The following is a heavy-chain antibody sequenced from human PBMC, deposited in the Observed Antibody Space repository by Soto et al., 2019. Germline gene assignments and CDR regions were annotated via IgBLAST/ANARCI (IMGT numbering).Heavy chain of an antibody. V-gene: IGHV1-18*01. J-gene: IGHJ6*03. Sequence: QDQLLQSGAEVKKPGASVTVSCKASGYSFTNYGITWVRQAPGQGLEWMGWISAFNGNTHYAQKLQGRVTMTTDASTSTAYMELRSLRSDDTAVYYCARDRGVDPPVAGNTHYYYYMDVWGKGTTVTVSS. CDR3: ARDRGVDPPVAGNTHYYYYMDV. CDR2: ISAFNGNT. D-gene: IGHD6-19*01. CDR1: GYSFTNYG.